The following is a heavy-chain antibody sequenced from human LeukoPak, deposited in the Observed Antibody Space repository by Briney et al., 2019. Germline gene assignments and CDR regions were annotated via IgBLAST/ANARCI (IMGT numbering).Heavy chain of an antibody. CDR3: ARDYGDHGEYFDY. J-gene: IGHJ4*02. V-gene: IGHV3-48*02. CDR2: ISRSSRTI. CDR1: GFTFSDYN. Sequence: GGSLRLSCAASGFTFSDYNMNWVRHAPGKGLVSLSYISRSSRTIYYADSVKGRFTISRDNAKNSVYLQMNSLRDEDTAIYYCARDYGDHGEYFDYWGQGTLVTVSS. D-gene: IGHD4-17*01.